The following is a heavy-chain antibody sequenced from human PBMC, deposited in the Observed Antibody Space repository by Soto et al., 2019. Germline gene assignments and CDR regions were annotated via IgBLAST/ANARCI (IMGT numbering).Heavy chain of an antibody. Sequence: SETLSLTCAVAGCSIRISNWWSRVGQPPGKGLEWIGEIYHSGSTNYNPSLKSRVTISVDKSKNQFSLKLSSVTAADTAVYYCAVGGRGYCSGGSCYGLYNWFDPWGQG. J-gene: IGHJ5*02. CDR1: GCSIRISNW. D-gene: IGHD2-15*01. CDR2: IYHSGST. V-gene: IGHV4-4*02. CDR3: AVGGRGYCSGGSCYGLYNWFDP.